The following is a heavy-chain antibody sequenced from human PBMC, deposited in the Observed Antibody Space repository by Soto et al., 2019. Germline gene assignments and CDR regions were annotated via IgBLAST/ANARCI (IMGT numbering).Heavy chain of an antibody. CDR3: ARADWKYVPLLSYYYYYGMDV. Sequence: EVQLVESGGGLVQPGGSLRLSCAASGFTFSSYSMNWVRQAPGKGLEWVSYISSSSSTIYYADSVKGRFTISRDNAKNSLYLQMNSLRDEDTAVYYCARADWKYVPLLSYYYYYGMDVWGQGTTVTVSS. CDR2: ISSSSSTI. V-gene: IGHV3-48*02. CDR1: GFTFSSYS. J-gene: IGHJ6*02. D-gene: IGHD1-7*01.